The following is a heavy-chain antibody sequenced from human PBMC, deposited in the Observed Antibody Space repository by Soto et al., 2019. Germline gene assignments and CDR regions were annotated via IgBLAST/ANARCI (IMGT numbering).Heavy chain of an antibody. CDR2: ISTSGDGT. CDR1: GFTFSSDA. CDR3: PSLARTKDFDY. Sequence: EVQLLESGGGLVQPGGSLRLSCAASGFTFSSDAMTWVRQAPGNGLEWVSGISTSGDGTYYADSVKGRFTIARDNSKNTLCLQMNSLRAEDTAVYYCPSLARTKDFDYWGQGTLVTVSS. V-gene: IGHV3-23*01. D-gene: IGHD1-1*01. J-gene: IGHJ4*02.